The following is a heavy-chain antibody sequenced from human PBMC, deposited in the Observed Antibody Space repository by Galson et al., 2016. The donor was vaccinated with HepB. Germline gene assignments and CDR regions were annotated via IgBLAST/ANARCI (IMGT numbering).Heavy chain of an antibody. J-gene: IGHJ6*02. CDR3: ARDRKGTTVYNYGMDV. CDR2: ISSSSSTI. CDR1: GFTFSSYR. V-gene: IGHV3-48*02. Sequence: SLRLSCAASGFTFSSYRMNWVRQAPGKGLEWLSYISSSSSTIYYADSVKGRFTISRDNAKNSLYLQMNSLRDEDTAVYYCARDRKGTTVYNYGMDVWGRGTTVTVSS. D-gene: IGHD4-17*01.